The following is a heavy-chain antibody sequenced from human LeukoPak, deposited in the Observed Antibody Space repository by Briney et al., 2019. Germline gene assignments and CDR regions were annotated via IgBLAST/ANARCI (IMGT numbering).Heavy chain of an antibody. J-gene: IGHJ4*02. V-gene: IGHV4-34*01. CDR1: GGSFSGYY. CDR3: ERAGGGGNIDS. Sequence: SETLSLTCAVYGGSFSGYYWSWIRQPPGKGLEWIGEINHSGSTNYNPSLKRRVTTSADTSKNQFSLKLSSVTPADTAVYSCERAGGGGNIDSWGEGTLVTASS. D-gene: IGHD4-23*01. CDR2: INHSGST.